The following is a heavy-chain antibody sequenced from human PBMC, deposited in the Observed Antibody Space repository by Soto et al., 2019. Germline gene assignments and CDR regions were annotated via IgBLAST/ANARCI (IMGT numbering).Heavy chain of an antibody. CDR2: ITSAGNTI. J-gene: IGHJ4*02. CDR1: AFTFRSYS. Sequence: EVQLVESGGGLVQPRGSLRLSCAASAFTFRSYSMSWVRQAPGRGLECVSYITSAGNTIYYADSVRGRFTISRDNAKNSLFLQMNSLRAEDTAVYYCAKLDGSGSYYTYFDYWGQGTLVTVSS. V-gene: IGHV3-48*01. CDR3: AKLDGSGSYYTYFDY. D-gene: IGHD3-10*01.